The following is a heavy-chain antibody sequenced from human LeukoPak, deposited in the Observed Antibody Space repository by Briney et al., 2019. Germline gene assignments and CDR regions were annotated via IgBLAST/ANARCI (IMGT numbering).Heavy chain of an antibody. J-gene: IGHJ4*02. V-gene: IGHV3-21*01. CDR3: AREGGSGSLDY. CDR2: ISSSSSYI. D-gene: IGHD3-10*01. CDR1: GFTFSNYA. Sequence: GGSLRLSCAASGFTFSNYAMHWVRQAPGKGLEWVSSISSSSSYIYYADSVKGRFTISRDNAKNSLYLQMNSLRAEDTAVYYCAREGGSGSLDYWGQGTLVTVSS.